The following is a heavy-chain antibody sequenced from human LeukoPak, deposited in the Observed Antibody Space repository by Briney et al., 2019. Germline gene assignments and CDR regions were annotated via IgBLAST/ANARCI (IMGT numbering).Heavy chain of an antibody. V-gene: IGHV3-33*06. D-gene: IGHD5-18*01. J-gene: IGHJ4*02. CDR2: ICLDGCKN. Sequence: GGSLRLSCAASGFTFSSYGMHWLRQAPGQGLAWVAVICLDGCKNYYADSVKGPFTISRDNSKNTLYPQMNSLRPEDPARHYCSKERPFGSYGSNGYYFDYWGQGTLVTVSS. CDR1: GFTFSSYG. CDR3: SKERPFGSYGSNGYYFDY.